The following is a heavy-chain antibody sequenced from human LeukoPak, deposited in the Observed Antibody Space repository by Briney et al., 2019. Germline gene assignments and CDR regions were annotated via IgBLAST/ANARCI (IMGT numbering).Heavy chain of an antibody. V-gene: IGHV3-23*01. D-gene: IGHD3-22*01. CDR2: ISDSGGST. Sequence: GGSLRLSCAASGFTFNSHAMTWVRQAPGKGLEWVSGISDSGGSTYYADSVKGRFTISRDNSRNTLYLQMNSLRAEDTAVYYCANSQMYYYDSSGYLDYWGQGTLVTVSS. J-gene: IGHJ4*02. CDR1: GFTFNSHA. CDR3: ANSQMYYYDSSGYLDY.